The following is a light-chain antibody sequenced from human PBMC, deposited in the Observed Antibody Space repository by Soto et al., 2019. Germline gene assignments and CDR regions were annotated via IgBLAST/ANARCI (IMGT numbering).Light chain of an antibody. CDR2: LNSDGSH. CDR3: QTWGTGIV. V-gene: IGLV4-69*01. Sequence: QPVLTQSPSASGSLGASVKLTCTLSSGHSSYAIAWHQQQPEKGPRYLMKLNSDGSHSKGDGIPDRFSGSSSGAERYLTISRLQSEDEADYYCQTWGTGIVFGGGTKVTVL. J-gene: IGLJ2*01. CDR1: SGHSSYA.